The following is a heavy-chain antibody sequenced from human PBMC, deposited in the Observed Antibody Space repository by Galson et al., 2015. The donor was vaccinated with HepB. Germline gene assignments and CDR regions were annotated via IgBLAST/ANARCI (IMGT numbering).Heavy chain of an antibody. V-gene: IGHV1-69*04. J-gene: IGHJ5*02. CDR2: IIPVLGLA. CDR1: GGSFNNCA. Sequence: SVKVSCKASGGSFNNCAISWVRQAPGQGLEWMGRIIPVLGLAFYGHKFQGRVTIAADKSTSTVNMELSSLTSEDTAMYYCARAIFCNSIRCFESNSNWFDPWGQGTLVTVSS. CDR3: ARAIFCNSIRCFESNSNWFDP. D-gene: IGHD2-2*01.